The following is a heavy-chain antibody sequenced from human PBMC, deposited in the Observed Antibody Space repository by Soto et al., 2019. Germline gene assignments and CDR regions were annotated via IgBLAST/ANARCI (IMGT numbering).Heavy chain of an antibody. V-gene: IGHV3-30-3*01. CDR3: ARDWATYYDISNGMDV. CDR1: GFTFSSYA. J-gene: IGHJ6*02. CDR2: ISYDGSNK. Sequence: QVPLVESGGGVVQPGRSLRLSCAASGFTFSSYAMHWVRQAPGKGLEWVAVISYDGSNKYYADSVKGRFTISRDNSKNTLYLQMNSLRAEDTAVYYCARDWATYYDISNGMDVWGQGTTVTVSS. D-gene: IGHD3-9*01.